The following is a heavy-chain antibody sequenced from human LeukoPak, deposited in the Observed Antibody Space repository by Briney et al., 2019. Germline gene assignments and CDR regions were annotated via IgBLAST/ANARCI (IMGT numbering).Heavy chain of an antibody. CDR2: IYYSGST. CDR1: GGSISSYY. D-gene: IGHD2-2*01. CDR3: ARRAILGAFDI. J-gene: IGHJ3*02. V-gene: IGHV4-59*08. Sequence: SETLSLTCTVSGGSISSYYWSWIRQPPGKGLEWIGYIYYSGSTNYNPSLKSRVTISVDMSKNQFSLKLSSVTAADTAVYYCARRAILGAFDIWGQGTMVTVSS.